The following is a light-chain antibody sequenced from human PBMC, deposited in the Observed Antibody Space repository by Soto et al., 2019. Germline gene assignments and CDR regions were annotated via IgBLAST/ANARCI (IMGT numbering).Light chain of an antibody. CDR1: QTTSIY. CDR2: AAS. Sequence: DNLLTQSPSSLSAYLGDRVTISCRSSQTTSIYLNWYQHKPGKAPRLLIYAASNLQSGVPSRFSGSGSGTEFTLTINGLQAEDSATYYCQQSYRAPPTFGQGTKVEAK. J-gene: IGKJ1*01. CDR3: QQSYRAPPT. V-gene: IGKV1-39*01.